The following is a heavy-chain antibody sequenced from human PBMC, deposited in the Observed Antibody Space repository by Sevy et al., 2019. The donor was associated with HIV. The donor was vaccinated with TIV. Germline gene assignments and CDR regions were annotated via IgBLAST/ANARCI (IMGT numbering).Heavy chain of an antibody. CDR1: GYTFTGYY. CDR2: INPNSGGT. V-gene: IGHV1-2*04. CDR3: VREGDYYDSSGSYYFDY. D-gene: IGHD3-22*01. J-gene: IGHJ4*02. Sequence: ASVKVSCKASGYTFTGYYMHWVRQAPGQGLEWMGWINPNSGGTNYAQKFQGWVTMTRDTSISTAYMELSRLRSDDTAVYYCVREGDYYDSSGSYYFDYWGQGTLVTVSS.